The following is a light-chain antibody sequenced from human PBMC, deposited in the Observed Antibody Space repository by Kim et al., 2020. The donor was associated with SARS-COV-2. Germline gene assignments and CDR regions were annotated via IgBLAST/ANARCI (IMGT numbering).Light chain of an antibody. J-gene: IGKJ2*01. CDR3: QQSNSYSYT. Sequence: SASVGDRVTITCRASQSISDWLAWYQQKPGKAPRLLIYKASSLESGVPSRFLGSGSGTEFTLTISSLQADDFATYYCQQSNSYSYTFGQGTKLEI. CDR1: QSISDW. V-gene: IGKV1-5*03. CDR2: KAS.